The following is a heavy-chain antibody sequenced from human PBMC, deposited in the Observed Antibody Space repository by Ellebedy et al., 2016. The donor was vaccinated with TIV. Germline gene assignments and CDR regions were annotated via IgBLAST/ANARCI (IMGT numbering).Heavy chain of an antibody. V-gene: IGHV4-39*01. CDR1: GGSISSSSYY. CDR2: IYYSGST. CDR3: ATGYCSGGSCYSDAFDI. D-gene: IGHD2-15*01. J-gene: IGHJ3*02. Sequence: MPSETLSLTCTVSGGSISSSSYYRGWIRQPPGKGLEWIGSIYYSGSTYYNPSLKSRVTISVDTSKNQFSLKLSSVTAADTAVYYCATGYCSGGSCYSDAFDIWGQGTMVTVSS.